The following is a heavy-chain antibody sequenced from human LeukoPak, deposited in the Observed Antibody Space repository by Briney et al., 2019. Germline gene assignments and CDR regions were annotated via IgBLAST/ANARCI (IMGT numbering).Heavy chain of an antibody. J-gene: IGHJ3*02. CDR1: GFTANNAW. CDR3: ARWPLGVVTAYDALDI. V-gene: IGHV3-66*01. D-gene: IGHD2-21*02. Sequence: PGGSLRLSCPASGFTANNAWMSWVRQAPGKGLEWVSVIYSGGSTYYADSVKGRFAISRDNSKNTLYLQMNSLRAEDTAVYYCARWPLGVVTAYDALDIWGQGTMVTVSS. CDR2: IYSGGST.